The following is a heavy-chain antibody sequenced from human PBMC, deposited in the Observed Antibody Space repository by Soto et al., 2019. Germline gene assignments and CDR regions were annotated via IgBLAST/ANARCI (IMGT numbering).Heavy chain of an antibody. CDR2: MNPDSGNT. D-gene: IGHD5-12*01. J-gene: IGHJ6*02. Sequence: ASVKVSCKASGYTFTSYDINWVRQATGQGLEWMGWMNPDSGNTGYAQKFQGRVTMTRNTSISTAYMELSSLRSEDTAVYYCARRKGVATIFGVKYYYGVDVWGQGTTVTVSS. V-gene: IGHV1-8*01. CDR3: ARRKGVATIFGVKYYYGVDV. CDR1: GYTFTSYD.